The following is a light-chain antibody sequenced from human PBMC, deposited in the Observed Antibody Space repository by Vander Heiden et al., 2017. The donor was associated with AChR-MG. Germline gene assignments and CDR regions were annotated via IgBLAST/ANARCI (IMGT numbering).Light chain of an antibody. CDR1: SSNIGSNY. J-gene: IGLJ1*01. V-gene: IGLV1-47*01. Sequence: QSVLTQPPSASGAPGQGVTISCSGSSSNIGSNYVYWYQHFPGTAPKLFIYRNLQRVSGVSDRFSGSKSGTSASLAISGLRSEDEADYYCAAWDDSLSALVFGTGTKVTVL. CDR3: AAWDDSLSALV. CDR2: RNL.